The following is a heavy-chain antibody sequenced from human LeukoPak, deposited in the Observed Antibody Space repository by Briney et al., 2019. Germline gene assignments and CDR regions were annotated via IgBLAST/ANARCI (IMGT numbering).Heavy chain of an antibody. CDR1: DYSISSGYY. Sequence: SETLSLTCTVSDYSISSGYYWGWLRQSPEKRQEWIGTIYHSGSSYYNPSLKRRVTISVDTSKNQFSLRLTSVTAADTAVYYCARAYSSSWCDAFDIWGQGTMVTVSS. J-gene: IGHJ3*02. D-gene: IGHD6-13*01. CDR3: ARAYSSSWCDAFDI. CDR2: IYHSGSS. V-gene: IGHV4-38-2*02.